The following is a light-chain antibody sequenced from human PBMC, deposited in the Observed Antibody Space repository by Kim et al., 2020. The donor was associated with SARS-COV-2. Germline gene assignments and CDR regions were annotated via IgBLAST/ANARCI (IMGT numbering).Light chain of an antibody. J-gene: IGLJ2*01. Sequence: SYELTQPPSVSVSPGQTASITCSGDKLGDKYACWYQQKPGQSPVLVIYQDSKRPSGIPERFSGSNSGNTDTLTISGTQAMDEADYYCQAWDSSVVFGGG. CDR2: QDS. CDR3: QAWDSSVV. V-gene: IGLV3-1*01. CDR1: KLGDKY.